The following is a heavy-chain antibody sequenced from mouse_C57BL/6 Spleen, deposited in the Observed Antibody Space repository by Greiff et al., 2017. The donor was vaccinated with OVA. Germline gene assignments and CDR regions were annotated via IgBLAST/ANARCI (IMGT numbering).Heavy chain of an antibody. CDR3: ARDLYYGSSSYAMEY. D-gene: IGHD1-1*01. CDR1: GFTFSSYA. V-gene: IGHV5-4*01. Sequence: DVQLVESGGGLVKPGGSLKLSCAASGFTFSSYAMSWVRQTPEKRLEWVATISDGGSYTYYPDNVKGRFTISRDNAKNNLYLQMSHLKSEDTAMYYCARDLYYGSSSYAMEYWGQGTSVTVSS. J-gene: IGHJ4*01. CDR2: ISDGGSYT.